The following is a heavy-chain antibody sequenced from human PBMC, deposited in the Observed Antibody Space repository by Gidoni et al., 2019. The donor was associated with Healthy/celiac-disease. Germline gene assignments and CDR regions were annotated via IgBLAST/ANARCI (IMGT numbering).Heavy chain of an antibody. V-gene: IGHV3-23*01. CDR2: ISGSGGST. CDR1: GFTFRSYA. D-gene: IGHD3-3*01. J-gene: IGHJ4*02. CDR3: AKGTIFGVVIISFFDY. Sequence: EVQLLESGGGLVQPGGSLRLSCAASGFTFRSYAMSWVRQAPGKGLEWVSAISGSGGSTYYADSVKGRFTIPRDNSKNTLYLQMNSLRAEDTAVYYCAKGTIFGVVIISFFDYWGQGTLVTVSS.